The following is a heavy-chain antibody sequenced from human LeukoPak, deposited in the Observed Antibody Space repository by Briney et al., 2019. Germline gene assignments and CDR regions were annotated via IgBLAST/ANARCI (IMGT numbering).Heavy chain of an antibody. D-gene: IGHD3-10*01. CDR2: INDSGRS. CDR3: ARLDYYGSGSYYSGLYIDY. V-gene: IGHV4-34*01. CDR1: GGSFSGYY. J-gene: IGHJ4*02. Sequence: SETLSLTCGVYGGSFSGYYWSWIRQPPGKGLEWIGEINDSGRSNYKSSLKSRVTISEDTSKNQFSLKLSSVTAADTAVYYCARLDYYGSGSYYSGLYIDYWGQGTLVTVSS.